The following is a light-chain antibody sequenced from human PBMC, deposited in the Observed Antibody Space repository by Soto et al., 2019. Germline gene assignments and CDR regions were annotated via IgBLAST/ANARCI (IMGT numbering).Light chain of an antibody. CDR1: QSISSW. V-gene: IGKV1-5*01. J-gene: IGKJ1*01. CDR3: KQYNSYSWT. CDR2: DAS. Sequence: DIQMTQSPSSVSASVGDRVTITCRASQSISSWLAWYQQKPGKAPKLLIYDASSLESGVPSRFSGSGSGTEFTLTISSLQPDDFATYYCKQYNSYSWTFGQGTTVDI.